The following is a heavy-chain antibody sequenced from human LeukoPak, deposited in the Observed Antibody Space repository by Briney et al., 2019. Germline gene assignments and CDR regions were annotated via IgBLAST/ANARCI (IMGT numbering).Heavy chain of an antibody. J-gene: IGHJ4*02. CDR3: ARGFRSSTSCSVDY. D-gene: IGHD2-2*01. CDR1: GFSFSTYA. V-gene: IGHV3-30-3*01. CDR2: ISYDGSNK. Sequence: PGGSLRLSCAASGFSFSTYAMHWVRQAPGKGLEWVAVISYDGSNKYYADSVKGRFTISRDNSKNTLYMQMNSLRDEDTAVYYCARGFRSSTSCSVDYWGQGTLVTVSS.